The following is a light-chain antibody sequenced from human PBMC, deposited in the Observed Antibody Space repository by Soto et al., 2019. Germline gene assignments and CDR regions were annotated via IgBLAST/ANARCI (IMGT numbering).Light chain of an antibody. Sequence: EIVMTQSPSTLSLSPWDTSALSSMARRIVDTNLAWYVQRPVQAPRRLMYGVSTWGTGVTARFSGSGSGTEFTLTISSLQSEDFAIYYCQQYKSWPITFGQGTRLEIK. CDR1: RIVDTN. J-gene: IGKJ5*01. CDR2: GVS. CDR3: QQYKSWPIT. V-gene: IGKV3D-15*01.